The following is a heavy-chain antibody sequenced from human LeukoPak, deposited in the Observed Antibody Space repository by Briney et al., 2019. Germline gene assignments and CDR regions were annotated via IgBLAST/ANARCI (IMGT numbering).Heavy chain of an antibody. CDR3: ARATSEYDYYYGMDV. CDR1: GGSISSGGYY. D-gene: IGHD6-6*01. Sequence: SETLSLTCTVSGGSISSGGYYWSWIRQHPGTGLEWIGYIYYSGSTYYNPSLKSRVTISVDTSKNQFSLKLSSVTAADTAVYYCARATSEYDYYYGMDVWGQGTTVTVSS. V-gene: IGHV4-31*03. J-gene: IGHJ6*02. CDR2: IYYSGST.